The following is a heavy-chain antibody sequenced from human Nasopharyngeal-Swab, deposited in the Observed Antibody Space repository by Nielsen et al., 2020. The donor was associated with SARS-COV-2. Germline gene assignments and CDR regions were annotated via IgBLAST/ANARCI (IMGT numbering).Heavy chain of an antibody. V-gene: IGHV3-30-3*01. J-gene: IGHJ4*02. Sequence: GESLKISCAASGFTFSSYAMHWVRQAPGKGLEWVAVISYDGSNEYYADSVKGRFTISRDNSKNTMYLQMNSLRAEDTAVYYCARTGGSYFDYWGQGTLVTVSS. CDR3: ARTGGSYFDY. CDR1: GFTFSSYA. CDR2: ISYDGSNE. D-gene: IGHD1-26*01.